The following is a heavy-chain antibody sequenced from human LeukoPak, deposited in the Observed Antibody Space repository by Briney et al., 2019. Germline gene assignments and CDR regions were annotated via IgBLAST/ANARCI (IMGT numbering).Heavy chain of an antibody. D-gene: IGHD5-18*01. Sequence: GGSLRLSCAASGFTVSSNYMSWVRQAPGKGLEWVSVIYSGGSTYYADSVKGRFTISRDNSKNTLYLQMNSLRAEDTAVYYCARGHYSYGFYYDYWGQGTLVTVSS. CDR1: GFTVSSNY. V-gene: IGHV3-53*01. J-gene: IGHJ4*02. CDR3: ARGHYSYGFYYDY. CDR2: IYSGGST.